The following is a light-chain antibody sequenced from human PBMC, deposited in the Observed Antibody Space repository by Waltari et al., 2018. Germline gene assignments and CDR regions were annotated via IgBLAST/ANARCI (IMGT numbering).Light chain of an antibody. J-gene: IGKJ1*01. CDR3: HQYGSPPGT. CDR2: AAS. CDR1: QTISSTH. Sequence: EIVLTQSPGTLSLSPGERATLSCRASQTISSTHLAWYQHSPGQAPRLLMYAASTRATGIPDRFSGSGSGTDFTLTISSLEPEDSAVFYCHQYGSPPGTFGQGTKVEIK. V-gene: IGKV3-20*01.